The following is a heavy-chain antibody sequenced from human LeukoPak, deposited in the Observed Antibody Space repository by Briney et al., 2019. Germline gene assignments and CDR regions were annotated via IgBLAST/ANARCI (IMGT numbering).Heavy chain of an antibody. CDR3: ARGYYGSGSHCCHMDV. J-gene: IGHJ6*03. D-gene: IGHD3-10*01. CDR2: INYSGST. Sequence: SETLSLTCAVYVGSFSGYYWSWIRQPPGKVLEWIGEINYSGSTNYNSSLKSRVTISVDTSKNQFSLKLSSVTAADTAVYYCARGYYGSGSHCCHMDVWGKGTTITVS. CDR1: VGSFSGYY. V-gene: IGHV4-34*01.